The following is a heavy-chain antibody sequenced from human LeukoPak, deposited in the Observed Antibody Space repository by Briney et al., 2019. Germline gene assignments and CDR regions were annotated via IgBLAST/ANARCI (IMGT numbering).Heavy chain of an antibody. Sequence: GGSLRLSCAASGFTFSSYTMNWVRQTPGKGLEWVSYISSSSSTIYYADSVKGRFTVSRDNAKNSLYLQMNSLRAEDTALYYCAKDIEGKYSGSYYLDYWGQGTLVTVSS. V-gene: IGHV3-48*01. CDR1: GFTFSSYT. CDR3: AKDIEGKYSGSYYLDY. CDR2: ISSSSSTI. D-gene: IGHD1-26*01. J-gene: IGHJ4*02.